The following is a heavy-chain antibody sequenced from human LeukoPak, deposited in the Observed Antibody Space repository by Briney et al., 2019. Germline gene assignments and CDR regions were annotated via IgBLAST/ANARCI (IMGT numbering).Heavy chain of an antibody. CDR2: ISAYNGNT. CDR3: ARDPRSRNYSDSSVGGVFDY. Sequence: ASVTVSFKASGYTFTIYGISWVRQASGQGLEWMGWISAYNGNTNYAQKPQGRVTITTDTSTSTAYMELRSLRSDDTAVYYCARDPRSRNYSDSSVGGVFDYWGQGTLVTVSS. CDR1: GYTFTIYG. J-gene: IGHJ4*02. V-gene: IGHV1-18*01. D-gene: IGHD3-22*01.